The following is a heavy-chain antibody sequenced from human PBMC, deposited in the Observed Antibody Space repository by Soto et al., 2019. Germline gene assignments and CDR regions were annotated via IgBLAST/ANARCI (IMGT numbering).Heavy chain of an antibody. CDR1: GYTFTGYY. Sequence: ASVKVSCKASGYTFTGYYMHWVRQAPGQGLEWMGWINPNSGGTNYAHKFQGRVTMTRSTSISTAYMELRSLRSEDTAVYYCARHSSLSYYYYGMDVWGQGTTVTVSS. CDR2: INPNSGGT. J-gene: IGHJ6*02. CDR3: ARHSSLSYYYYGMDV. V-gene: IGHV1-2*02. D-gene: IGHD6-13*01.